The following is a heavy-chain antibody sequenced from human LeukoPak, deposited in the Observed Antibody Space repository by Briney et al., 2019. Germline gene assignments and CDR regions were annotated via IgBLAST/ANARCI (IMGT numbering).Heavy chain of an antibody. Sequence: ASVKVSCKASGYTFTSYAMHWVRQAPGQRLEWMGWINAGNGNTKYSQKFQGRVTITRDTSASTAYMELSSLRSEDTAVYYCARDDSSSVAGWFDPWGQGTLVTVSS. CDR3: ARDDSSSVAGWFDP. V-gene: IGHV1-3*01. J-gene: IGHJ5*02. CDR2: INAGNGNT. CDR1: GYTFTSYA. D-gene: IGHD6-13*01.